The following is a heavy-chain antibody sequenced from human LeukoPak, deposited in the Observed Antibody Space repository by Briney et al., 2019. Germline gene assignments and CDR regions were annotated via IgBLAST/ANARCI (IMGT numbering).Heavy chain of an antibody. V-gene: IGHV4-34*01. CDR3: ASSPFWSGYYAPWYYYMDV. CDR1: GGSFSAFY. J-gene: IGHJ6*03. D-gene: IGHD3-3*01. Sequence: SETLSLTGGVYGGSFSAFYWSWIRQPPGKGLEWIGEINQRGSTNYNPSLKSRVTISVDTSKKQFSLKLSSVTAPDTAVYYCASSPFWSGYYAPWYYYMDVWGKGTTVTVSS. CDR2: INQRGST.